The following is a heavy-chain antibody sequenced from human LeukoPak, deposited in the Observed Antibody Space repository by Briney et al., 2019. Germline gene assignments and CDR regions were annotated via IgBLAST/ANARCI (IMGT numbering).Heavy chain of an antibody. Sequence: PSETLSLTCTVSGGSISSYYWSWIRQPAGKGLEWIGRIYTSGSTNYNPSLESRVTMSVDTSKNQFSLKLSSVTAADTAVYYCARDHFAFSEIWFGESRYYYGMDVWGQGTTVTVSS. CDR2: IYTSGST. CDR1: GGSISSYY. J-gene: IGHJ6*02. D-gene: IGHD3-10*01. V-gene: IGHV4-4*07. CDR3: ARDHFAFSEIWFGESRYYYGMDV.